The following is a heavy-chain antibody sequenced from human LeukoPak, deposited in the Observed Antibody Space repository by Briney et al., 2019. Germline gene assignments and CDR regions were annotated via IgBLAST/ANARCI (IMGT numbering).Heavy chain of an antibody. V-gene: IGHV4-59*01. D-gene: IGHD1-1*01. Sequence: SETLSLTCTVSVGSITSYYWNWIRQPPGKGLECIGSVQYSGSTYYSPSLKRRVAMSVDTSKNQLSLNLTSVTAADTAVYYCAMGTWSRAFDIWGLGTMVTVFS. J-gene: IGHJ3*02. CDR2: VQYSGST. CDR1: VGSITSYY. CDR3: AMGTWSRAFDI.